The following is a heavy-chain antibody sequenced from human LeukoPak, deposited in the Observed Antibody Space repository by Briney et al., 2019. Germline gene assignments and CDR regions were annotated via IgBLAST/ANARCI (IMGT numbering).Heavy chain of an antibody. CDR3: ARAPLGDYYGSGSVIDY. D-gene: IGHD3-10*01. J-gene: IGHJ4*02. V-gene: IGHV4-4*02. Sequence: SETRSLTCAVSGGSLSSSNWWSWVRQPPGKGLEWIGEIYHSGSTNYNPSLKSRVTISVDKAKNQFTLKLSSVTAADTAVYYCARAPLGDYYGSGSVIDYWGQGTLVTVSS. CDR1: GGSLSSSNW. CDR2: IYHSGST.